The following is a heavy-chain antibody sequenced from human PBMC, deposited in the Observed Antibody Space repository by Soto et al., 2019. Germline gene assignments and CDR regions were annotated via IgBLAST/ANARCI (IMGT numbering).Heavy chain of an antibody. V-gene: IGHV3-30-3*01. CDR2: VSFDGSNK. CDR1: GFTFNYYP. D-gene: IGHD3-10*01. J-gene: IGHJ4*02. Sequence: PGGSLRLSCAASGFTFNYYPMHWVRQAPGKGLEWVAVVSFDGSNKYYADSVKGRFTISKDNSKNTLYLQMDDLRAEDTAVYYCVREFAPGSPNYDYWGLGTLVTVSS. CDR3: VREFAPGSPNYDY.